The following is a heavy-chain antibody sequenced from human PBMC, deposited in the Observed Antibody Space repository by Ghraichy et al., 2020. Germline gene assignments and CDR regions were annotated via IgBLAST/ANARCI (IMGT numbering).Heavy chain of an antibody. J-gene: IGHJ6*02. CDR3: ARDPTARGRYYYGMDV. CDR2: IIPILGIA. CDR1: GGTFSSYA. Sequence: SMKVSCKASGGTFSSYAISWVRQAPGQGLEWMGRIIPILGIANYAQKFQGRVTITADKSTSTAYMELSSLRSEDTAVYYCARDPTARGRYYYGMDVWGQGTTVTVSS. V-gene: IGHV1-69*04.